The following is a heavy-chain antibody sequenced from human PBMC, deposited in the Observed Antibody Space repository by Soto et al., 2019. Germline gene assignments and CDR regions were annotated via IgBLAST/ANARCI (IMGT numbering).Heavy chain of an antibody. CDR2: IIPIFGTA. D-gene: IGHD6-19*01. Sequence: SVKFSCKASGGTFSSYAISWVRQAPGQGLEWMGGIIPIFGTANYAQKFQGRVTITADESTSTAYMELSSLRSEDTAVYYCASGWYLGKAYYYGMDVWGQGTTVTVSS. J-gene: IGHJ6*02. CDR3: ASGWYLGKAYYYGMDV. CDR1: GGTFSSYA. V-gene: IGHV1-69*13.